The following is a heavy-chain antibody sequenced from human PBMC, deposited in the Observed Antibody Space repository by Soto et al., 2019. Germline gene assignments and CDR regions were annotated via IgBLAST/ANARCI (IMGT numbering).Heavy chain of an antibody. CDR2: ISAYNGNT. V-gene: IGHV1-18*01. J-gene: IGHJ4*02. Sequence: ASVKVSCKASGYTFTSYGISWVRQAPGQGLEWMGRISAYNGNTSYAQKFQGRVTMTRDTSTSTVYMELSSLRSEDTAVYYCARDGLENYYDSSGYYPNDYWGQGTLVTVSS. D-gene: IGHD3-22*01. CDR1: GYTFTSYG. CDR3: ARDGLENYYDSSGYYPNDY.